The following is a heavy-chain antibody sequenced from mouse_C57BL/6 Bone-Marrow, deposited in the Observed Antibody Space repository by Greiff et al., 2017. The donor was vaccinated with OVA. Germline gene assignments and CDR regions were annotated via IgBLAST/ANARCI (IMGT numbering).Heavy chain of an antibody. J-gene: IGHJ4*01. CDR3: ARSLDSSGYDAMDC. V-gene: IGHV1-55*01. D-gene: IGHD3-2*02. Sequence: QVQLQQPGAELVKPGASVKMSCKASGYTFTSYWITWVKQRPGQGLEWIGDIYPGSGSTNYNEKFKSKATLTVDTSSSTAYMQLSSLTSEDSAVYYCARSLDSSGYDAMDCWGQGTSVTVSS. CDR1: GYTFTSYW. CDR2: IYPGSGST.